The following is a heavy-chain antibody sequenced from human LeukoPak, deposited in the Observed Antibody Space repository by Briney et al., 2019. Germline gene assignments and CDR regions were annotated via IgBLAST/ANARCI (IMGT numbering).Heavy chain of an antibody. CDR2: ISSSGGTT. V-gene: IGHV3-23*01. Sequence: PGGSLRLSCAASGFTFSSYAMSWVRQAPGKGLEWVSSISSSGGTTYYADSVKGRFTISRDNAKDSLYLQMNSLRVEDTAVYYCARGATSYMDVWGKGTTVTVSS. CDR3: ARGATSYMDV. J-gene: IGHJ6*03. CDR1: GFTFSSYA. D-gene: IGHD1-26*01.